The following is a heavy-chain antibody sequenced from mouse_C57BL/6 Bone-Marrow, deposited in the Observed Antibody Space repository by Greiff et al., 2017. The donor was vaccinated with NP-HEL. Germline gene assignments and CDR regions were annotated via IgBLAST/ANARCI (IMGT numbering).Heavy chain of an antibody. CDR2: IDPSDSEP. V-gene: IGHV1-52*01. CDR1: GYTFTSYW. Sequence: QVQLQQPGAELVRPGSSVKLSCKASGYTFTSYWMHWVKQRPIQGLEWIGNIDPSDSEPHYNQKFKDKATLTVDKSSSTAYMQLSSLTSEDSAVYYCARGVHWGQGTTLSVSS. CDR3: ARGVH. J-gene: IGHJ2*01.